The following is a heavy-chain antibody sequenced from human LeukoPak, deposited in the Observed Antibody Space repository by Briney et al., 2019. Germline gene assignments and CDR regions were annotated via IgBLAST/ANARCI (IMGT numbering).Heavy chain of an antibody. CDR1: GGSISSGGYS. D-gene: IGHD5-18*01. CDR2: IYYSGST. V-gene: IGHV4-30-4*07. Sequence: SETLSLTCAVSGGSISSGGYSWSWIRQPPGKGLEWIGYIYYSGSTYYNPSLKSRVTISVDTSKNQFSLKLSSVTAADTAMYYCASMDTTMAGFDYWGQGSLVTVSS. J-gene: IGHJ4*02. CDR3: ASMDTTMAGFDY.